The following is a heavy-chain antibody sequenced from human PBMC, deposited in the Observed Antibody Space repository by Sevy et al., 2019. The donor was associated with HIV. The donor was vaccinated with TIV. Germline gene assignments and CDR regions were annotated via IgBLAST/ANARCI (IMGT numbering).Heavy chain of an antibody. D-gene: IGHD1-20*01. J-gene: IGHJ4*02. CDR3: AKKMGGVSGMAFLIDY. V-gene: IGHV3-23*01. Sequence: GGSLRLSCAASGFTFSSFAMGWVRQGPRKGLEWISVISASGDYTYYADSVKGRFTISRDNSKNTLFLQMNSLRAEDTAIFYCAKKMGGVSGMAFLIDYWGQGTLVTVSS. CDR2: ISASGDYT. CDR1: GFTFSSFA.